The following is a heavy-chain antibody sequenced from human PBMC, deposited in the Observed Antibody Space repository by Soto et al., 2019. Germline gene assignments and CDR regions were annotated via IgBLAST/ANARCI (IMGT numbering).Heavy chain of an antibody. CDR1: GYTFSSYH. V-gene: IGHV1-18*01. CDR3: AALELPNYYYGMDV. D-gene: IGHD1-7*01. J-gene: IGHJ6*02. Sequence: ASVKVSCKASGYTFSSYHISWVRQAPGQGLEWMGWISAYNGNTNYAQKLQGRVTMTTDTSTSTAYMELRSLRSDDTAVFYCAALELPNYYYGMDVWGQGTTVTVSS. CDR2: ISAYNGNT.